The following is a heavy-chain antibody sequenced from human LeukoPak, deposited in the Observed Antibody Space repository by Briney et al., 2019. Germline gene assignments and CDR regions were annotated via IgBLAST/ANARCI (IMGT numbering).Heavy chain of an antibody. D-gene: IGHD3-3*01. CDR3: AKDTESRQLDTISYFDS. J-gene: IGHJ4*02. Sequence: GGSLRLSCAASGFTFSSYAMSWVRQAPGKGLEWVSTISGSGDITSYADSVKGRFTISRDNSRNTLHLQMNSLRAEDTAVYYCAKDTESRQLDTISYFDSWGQGTLVTVSS. CDR2: ISGSGDIT. V-gene: IGHV3-23*01. CDR1: GFTFSSYA.